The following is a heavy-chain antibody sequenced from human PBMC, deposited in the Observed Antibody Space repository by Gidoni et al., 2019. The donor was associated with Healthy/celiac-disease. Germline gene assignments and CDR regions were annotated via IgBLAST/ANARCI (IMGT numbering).Heavy chain of an antibody. CDR2: GGT. Sequence: GGTNYAQKFQGRVTMTRDTSISTAYMELSRLRSDDTAVYYCARDHGITMEYYFDYWGQGTLVTVSS. J-gene: IGHJ4*02. D-gene: IGHD3-10*01. V-gene: IGHV1-2*02. CDR3: ARDHGITMEYYFDY.